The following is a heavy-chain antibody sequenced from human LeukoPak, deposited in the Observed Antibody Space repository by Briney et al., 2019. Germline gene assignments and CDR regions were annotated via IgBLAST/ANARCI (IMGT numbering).Heavy chain of an antibody. V-gene: IGHV3-48*04. CDR3: ARSLTIFGVVIPSFDY. CDR2: ISSSSSTI. CDR1: DFSFITYA. J-gene: IGHJ4*02. Sequence: GGSLRLSCAASDFSFITYAMSWVRQAPGKGLEWVSYISSSSSTIYYTDSVKGRFTISRDNAKNSLYLQMNSLRAEDTAVYYCARSLTIFGVVIPSFDYWGQGTLVTVSS. D-gene: IGHD3-3*01.